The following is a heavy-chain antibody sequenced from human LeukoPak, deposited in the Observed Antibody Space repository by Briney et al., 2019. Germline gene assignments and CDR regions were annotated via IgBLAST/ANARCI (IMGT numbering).Heavy chain of an antibody. Sequence: GGSLRLSCAASGFTFSSYAMHWVRQAPGKGLEWVAVISYDGSNKYYADSVKGRFTISRDNAKNSLYLQMNSLRAEDTAVYYCARGEYGSGSYHIDYWGQGTLDTVSS. V-gene: IGHV3-30*04. CDR1: GFTFSSYA. CDR2: ISYDGSNK. D-gene: IGHD3-10*01. CDR3: ARGEYGSGSYHIDY. J-gene: IGHJ4*02.